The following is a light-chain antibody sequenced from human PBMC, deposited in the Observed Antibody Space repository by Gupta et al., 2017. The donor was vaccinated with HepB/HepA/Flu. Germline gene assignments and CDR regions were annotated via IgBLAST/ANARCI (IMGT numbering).Light chain of an antibody. CDR1: QSVSSSY. CDR2: GAS. Sequence: IVLKRSPATLYLSRGERATLSCRASQSVSSSYLAWYQEKPGQAPRLLIYGASSRATGIPDRFSGSGSGTDFTLTISRLEPEDVAVYYWQQYGSSPGSFGQGTKLEIK. J-gene: IGKJ2*04. V-gene: IGKV3-20*01. CDR3: QQYGSSPGS.